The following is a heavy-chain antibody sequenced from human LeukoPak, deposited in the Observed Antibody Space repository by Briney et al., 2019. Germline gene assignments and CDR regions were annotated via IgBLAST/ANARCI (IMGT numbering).Heavy chain of an antibody. V-gene: IGHV3-30*03. CDR2: ISYDGSNK. CDR3: ARDTPEYNPNLRFLEWHVGAFDI. Sequence: GGSLRLSCAASGFTFTSYSMHWVRQAPGKGLEWVAVISYDGSNKYYADSVKGRFTISRDNAKNSLYLQMNSLRAEDTAVYYCARDTPEYNPNLRFLEWHVGAFDIWGQGTMVTVSS. J-gene: IGHJ3*02. D-gene: IGHD3-3*01. CDR1: GFTFTSYS.